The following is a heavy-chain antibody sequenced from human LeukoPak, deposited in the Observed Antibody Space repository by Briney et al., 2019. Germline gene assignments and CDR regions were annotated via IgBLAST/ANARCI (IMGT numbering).Heavy chain of an antibody. Sequence: SETLSLTCTVSGGSISNYYWSWIRQPPGKGLGWIGYIHYSGSTNYNPSLKSRVTISVETSKNKCSLKLSSVTAAHTAVYYRARTTEAHSWQTRYYSHYLDAWGKGTTVTVSS. CDR2: IHYSGST. CDR3: ARTTEAHSWQTRYYSHYLDA. J-gene: IGHJ6*03. CDR1: GGSISNYY. V-gene: IGHV4-59*01. D-gene: IGHD6-13*01.